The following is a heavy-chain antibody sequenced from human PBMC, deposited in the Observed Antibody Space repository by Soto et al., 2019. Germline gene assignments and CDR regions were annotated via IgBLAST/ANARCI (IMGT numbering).Heavy chain of an antibody. CDR1: GVSISSGGYS. V-gene: IGHV4-30-2*01. CDR3: ARGGVDYYDSSGYYFSPYYFDY. J-gene: IGHJ4*02. Sequence: PSETLSLTCTVSGVSISSGGYSWSWIRQPPGKGLEWIGYIYHSGSTYYNPSLKSRVTISVDRSKNQFSLKLSSVTAADTAVYYCARGGVDYYDSSGYYFSPYYFDYWGQGTLVTVSS. CDR2: IYHSGST. D-gene: IGHD3-22*01.